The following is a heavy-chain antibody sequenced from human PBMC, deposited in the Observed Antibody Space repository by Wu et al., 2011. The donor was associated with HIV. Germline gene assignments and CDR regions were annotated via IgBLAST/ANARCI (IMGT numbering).Heavy chain of an antibody. V-gene: IGHV1-69*14. CDR2: IIPIFGTA. CDR1: GGTFSSYA. Sequence: QVQLVQSGAEVKKPGSSVKVSCKASGGTFSSYAISWVRQAPGQGLEWMGGIIPIFGTANYAQKFQGRVTITADKSTSTAYMELSSLRSEDTAVYYCAQSSYCSSTSCYISAFDIWGQGTMVTVSS. CDR3: AQSSYCSSTSCYISAFDI. D-gene: IGHD2-2*02. J-gene: IGHJ3*02.